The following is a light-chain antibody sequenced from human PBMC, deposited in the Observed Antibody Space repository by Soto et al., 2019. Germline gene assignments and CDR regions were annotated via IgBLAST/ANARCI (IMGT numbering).Light chain of an antibody. Sequence: EIVLTQSPATLSLSPGERAPLSCRASQSVSSYLAWYPQKPGQAPRLLIYDASNRATGIPARFSGSGSGTDFTLTISSLEPEDFAVYYCQQRSNWPPTFGPGTKVDIK. CDR3: QQRSNWPPT. CDR1: QSVSSY. V-gene: IGKV3-11*01. J-gene: IGKJ3*01. CDR2: DAS.